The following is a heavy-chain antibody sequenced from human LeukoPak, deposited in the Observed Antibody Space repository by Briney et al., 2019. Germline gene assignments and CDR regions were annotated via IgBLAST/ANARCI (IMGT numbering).Heavy chain of an antibody. CDR1: GYTFTSYY. CDR2: INPSGGST. Sequence: ASVKVSCKASGYTFTSYYMHWVRQAPGQGLEWMGIINPSGGSTSYAQKFQGRVTMTRDTSTSTAYMELSSLRSEDTAVYYCARNTYYYGSGSYFAFDIWGQGTMVTVSS. V-gene: IGHV1-46*01. D-gene: IGHD3-10*01. CDR3: ARNTYYYGSGSYFAFDI. J-gene: IGHJ3*02.